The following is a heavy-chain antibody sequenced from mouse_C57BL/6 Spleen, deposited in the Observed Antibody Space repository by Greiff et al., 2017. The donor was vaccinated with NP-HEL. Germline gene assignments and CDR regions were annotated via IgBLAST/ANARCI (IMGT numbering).Heavy chain of an antibody. J-gene: IGHJ2*01. Sequence: EVQLQQSVAELVRPGASVKLSCTASGFNIQNTYMHWVKQRPEQGLEWIGRIDPANGNTKYAPKFQGKATITADTSSNTAYLQLSSLTSEDTAIYYCVYDSLDYWGQGTTLTVSS. V-gene: IGHV14-3*01. CDR2: IDPANGNT. CDR3: VYDSLDY. D-gene: IGHD2-4*01. CDR1: GFNIQNTY.